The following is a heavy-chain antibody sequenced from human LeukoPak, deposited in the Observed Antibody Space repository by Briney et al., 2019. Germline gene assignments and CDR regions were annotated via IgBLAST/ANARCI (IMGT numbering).Heavy chain of an antibody. J-gene: IGHJ4*02. Sequence: RHGESLKIPCKGSGYNFNIYWIGWVRQMPGKGLEWMGIIYPGDSDTRNSPSFQGQVTISADKSNSTAYLQWSSLKASDTAMYYCARQAWNTMVRGGRASHFDYWGQGTLVTVSS. CDR3: ARQAWNTMVRGGRASHFDY. V-gene: IGHV5-51*01. CDR1: GYNFNIYW. CDR2: IYPGDSDT. D-gene: IGHD3-10*01.